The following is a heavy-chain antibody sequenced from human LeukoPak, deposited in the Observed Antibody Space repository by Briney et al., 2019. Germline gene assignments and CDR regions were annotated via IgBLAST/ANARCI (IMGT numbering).Heavy chain of an antibody. V-gene: IGHV3-48*01. CDR1: GFTFSSYS. CDR2: ISSSSSTI. J-gene: IGHJ6*04. Sequence: PGGSLRLSCAASGFTFSSYSMNWVRQAPGKGLEWVSYISSSSSTIYYADSVKGRFTISRDNAKNSLYLQMNSLRAEDTAVYYCARVWAVARPWDVWGKGTTVTVSS. D-gene: IGHD6-19*01. CDR3: ARVWAVARPWDV.